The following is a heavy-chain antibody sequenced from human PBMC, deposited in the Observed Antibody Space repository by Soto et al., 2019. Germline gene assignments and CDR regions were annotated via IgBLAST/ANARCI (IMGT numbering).Heavy chain of an antibody. CDR2: IFPSGTT. J-gene: IGHJ4*02. CDR1: GGSLSGATYS. V-gene: IGHV4-30-2*01. Sequence: NPSETLSLTCGVSGGSLSGATYSWNWIRQPPGKGLEWIGYIFPSGTTYYNPSLKSRATISIDVSKNKFSLSLRSLTAAEPAVYYCSRSREFDYWSQGTLVTVSS. CDR3: SRSREFDY.